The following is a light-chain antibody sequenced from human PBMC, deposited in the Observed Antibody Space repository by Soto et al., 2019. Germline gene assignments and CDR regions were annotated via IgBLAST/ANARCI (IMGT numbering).Light chain of an antibody. CDR2: FGS. CDR1: QSLLYNNTYNY. V-gene: IGKV2-28*01. CDR3: MQALQSLT. Sequence: DVVMTQSPLSMHVTLGQSASISCRSSQSLLYNNTYNYLDWYVQKPGQSPQLLIYFGSNRAPGVPDRFSGSGSGTDFTLKINRVEAEDVGTYYCMQALQSLTFGQGTRLEIK. J-gene: IGKJ5*01.